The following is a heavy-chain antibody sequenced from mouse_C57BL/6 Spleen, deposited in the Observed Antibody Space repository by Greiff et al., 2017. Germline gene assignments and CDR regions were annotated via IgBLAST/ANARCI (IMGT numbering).Heavy chain of an antibody. CDR1: GFSLTSYG. CDR3: ARCSSRYYAMDY. V-gene: IGHV2-2*01. Sequence: QVQLQQSGPGLVQPSQSLSITCTVSGFSLTSYGVHWVRQSPGKGLEWLGVIWSGGSTDYNAAFISRLSSSKDNSKSQVFFKMNSLQAVDTAIYYCARCSSRYYAMDYWGQGTSVTVSS. D-gene: IGHD1-1*01. J-gene: IGHJ4*01. CDR2: IWSGGST.